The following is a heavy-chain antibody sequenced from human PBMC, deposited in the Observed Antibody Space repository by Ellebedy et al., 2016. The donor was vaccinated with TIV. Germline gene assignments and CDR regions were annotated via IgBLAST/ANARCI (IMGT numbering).Heavy chain of an antibody. D-gene: IGHD6-19*01. V-gene: IGHV3-23*01. Sequence: PGGSLRLSCEASGFTFATYAMTWVRQAPGKGLEWVSGLTGAGVGTYYADSVKGRFTISRDNSKNTLYLQMNSLRDEDTAVYYCARGPIDSRGVPFQYFQYWGQGTLVTVSS. J-gene: IGHJ1*01. CDR3: ARGPIDSRGVPFQYFQY. CDR2: LTGAGVGT. CDR1: GFTFATYA.